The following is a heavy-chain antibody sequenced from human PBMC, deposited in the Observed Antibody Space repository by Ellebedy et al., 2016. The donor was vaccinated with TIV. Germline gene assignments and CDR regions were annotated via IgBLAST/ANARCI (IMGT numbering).Heavy chain of an antibody. CDR1: GFTFSSYA. V-gene: IGHV3-30-3*01. D-gene: IGHD3-10*01. CDR2: ISYDGSNK. J-gene: IGHJ4*02. Sequence: GGSLRLXXAASGFTFSSYAMHWVRQAPGKGLEWVAVISYDGSNKYYADSVKGRFTISRDNSKNTLYLQMNSLRSEDTAVYYCATSLWFGELFPLGGYWGQGTLVTVSS. CDR3: ATSLWFGELFPLGGY.